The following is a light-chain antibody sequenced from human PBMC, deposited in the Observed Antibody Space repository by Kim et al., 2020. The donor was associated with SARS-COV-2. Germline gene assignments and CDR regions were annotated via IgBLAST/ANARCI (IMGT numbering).Light chain of an antibody. V-gene: IGLV6-57*03. Sequence: GKTVTIHCTRSRGSIDDNYVQWYQQRPGGVPTAVIYEDDQRPSGVSDRFSGSIDNSSNSASLTISGLKTEDEADYYCQSYNRSNVVFGGGTQLTVL. CDR1: RGSIDDNY. CDR2: EDD. CDR3: QSYNRSNVV. J-gene: IGLJ2*01.